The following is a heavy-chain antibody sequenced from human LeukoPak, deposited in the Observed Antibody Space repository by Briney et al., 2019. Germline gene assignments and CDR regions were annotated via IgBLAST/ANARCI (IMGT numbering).Heavy chain of an antibody. CDR3: AREGTSDNYLGIDY. V-gene: IGHV4-30-4*02. Sequence: PSETLSLTCSVSGGSITSANHYWSWIRQSPGKGLEWIGYISYSGSTYYNPSLKSRLTISLDTSKNQFSLKLTSVTAADTAMYYCAREGTSDNYLGIDYWGQGTLLTVSS. D-gene: IGHD2/OR15-2a*01. CDR2: ISYSGST. J-gene: IGHJ4*02. CDR1: GGSITSANHY.